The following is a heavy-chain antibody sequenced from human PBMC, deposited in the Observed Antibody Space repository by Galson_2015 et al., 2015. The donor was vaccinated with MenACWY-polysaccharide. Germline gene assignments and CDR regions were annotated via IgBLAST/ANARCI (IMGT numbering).Heavy chain of an antibody. Sequence: SLRLSCAASGFTFSSYGMHWVRQAPGKGLEWVAFIRYDGSNKYYADSVKGRFTISRDNSKNTLYLQMNSLRAEDTAVYYCAKLPQHLVSSSWYEPWFDPWGQGTLVTVSS. V-gene: IGHV3-30*02. D-gene: IGHD6-13*01. J-gene: IGHJ5*02. CDR2: IRYDGSNK. CDR1: GFTFSSYG. CDR3: AKLPQHLVSSSWYEPWFDP.